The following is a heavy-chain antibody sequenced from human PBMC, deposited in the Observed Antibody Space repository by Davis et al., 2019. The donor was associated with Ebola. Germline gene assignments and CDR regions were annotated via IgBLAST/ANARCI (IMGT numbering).Heavy chain of an antibody. CDR2: ISSSSSYI. V-gene: IGHV3-21*01. Sequence: GESLKISCAASGFTFSRHSMNWVRQAPGKGLEWVSSISSSSSYISHADSVKGRFTISRDNAKNSLFLQMNSLRAEDTAVYYCAYFTRDFYYSYCMDVWGIGTTVTVSS. CDR1: GFTFSRHS. J-gene: IGHJ6*03. D-gene: IGHD2-21*01. CDR3: AYFTRDFYYSYCMDV.